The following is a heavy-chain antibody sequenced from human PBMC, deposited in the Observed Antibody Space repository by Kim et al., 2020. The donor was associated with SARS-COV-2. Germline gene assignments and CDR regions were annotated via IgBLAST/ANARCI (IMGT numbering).Heavy chain of an antibody. CDR2: IKSKTDGGTT. CDR3: TTGAVLLWFGELFPEY. V-gene: IGHV3-15*01. Sequence: GGSLRLSCAASGFTFSNAWMSWVRQAPGKGLEWVGRIKSKTDGGTTDYAAPVKGRFTISRDDSKNTLYLQMNSLKTEDTAVYYCTTGAVLLWFGELFPEYWGQGTLVTVSS. D-gene: IGHD3-10*01. CDR1: GFTFSNAW. J-gene: IGHJ4*02.